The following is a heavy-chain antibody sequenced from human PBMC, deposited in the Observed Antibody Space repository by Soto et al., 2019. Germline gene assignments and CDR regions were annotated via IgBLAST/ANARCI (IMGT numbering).Heavy chain of an antibody. Sequence: LSLTCTVSGGSISSSSYYWGWIRQPPGKGLEWIGSIYYSGSTYYNPSLKSRVTISVDTSKNQFSLKLSSVTAADTAVYYCARQGSGYDWDYYYYMDVWGKGTTVTVSS. CDR2: IYYSGST. V-gene: IGHV4-39*01. D-gene: IGHD5-12*01. CDR3: ARQGSGYDWDYYYYMDV. CDR1: GGSISSSSYY. J-gene: IGHJ6*03.